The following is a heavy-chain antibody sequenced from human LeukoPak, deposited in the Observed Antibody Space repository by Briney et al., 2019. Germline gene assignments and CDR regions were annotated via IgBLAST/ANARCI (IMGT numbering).Heavy chain of an antibody. CDR1: GGSISSSSYY. J-gene: IGHJ4*02. CDR2: IYYSGST. D-gene: IGHD5-18*01. CDR3: ASRIQLWNY. V-gene: IGHV4-39*07. Sequence: SETLSLTCTVSGGSISSSSYYWGWLRQPPGKGLEWIGSIYYSGSTYYNPSLKSRVTISVDTSKNQFSLKLSSVTAADTAVYYCASRIQLWNYWGQGTLVTVSS.